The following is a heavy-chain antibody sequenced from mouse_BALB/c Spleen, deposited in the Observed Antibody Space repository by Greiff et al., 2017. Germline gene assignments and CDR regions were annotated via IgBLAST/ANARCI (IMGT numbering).Heavy chain of an antibody. D-gene: IGHD2-4*01. V-gene: IGHV1-82*01. CDR2: IYPGDGDT. Sequence: QVQLQQSGPELVKPGASVKISCKASGYAFSSSWMNWVKQRPGQGLEWIGRIYPGDGDTNYNGKFKGKATLTADKSSSTAYMQLSSLTSVDSAVYFCARRGDYDRYFDYWGQGTTLTVSS. J-gene: IGHJ2*01. CDR1: GYAFSSSW. CDR3: ARRGDYDRYFDY.